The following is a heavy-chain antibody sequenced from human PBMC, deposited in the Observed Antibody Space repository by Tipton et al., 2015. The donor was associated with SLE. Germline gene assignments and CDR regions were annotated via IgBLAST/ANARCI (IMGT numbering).Heavy chain of an antibody. J-gene: IGHJ4*02. V-gene: IGHV4-59*11. Sequence: TLSLTCTVSGGSISSHYWSWIRQPPGKGLEWIGYIYYSVSTNYNPSLKSRVTLSVDTSKNQSSLKLRSVTAADTAVYYCARVLSSSSDYWGQGTLVTVSS. CDR1: GGSISSHY. CDR2: IYYSVST. D-gene: IGHD6-6*01. CDR3: ARVLSSSSDY.